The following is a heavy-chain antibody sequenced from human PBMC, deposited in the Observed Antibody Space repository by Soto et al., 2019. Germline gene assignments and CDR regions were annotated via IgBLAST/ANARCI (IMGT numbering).Heavy chain of an antibody. V-gene: IGHV1-69*13. J-gene: IGHJ6*02. D-gene: IGHD2-15*01. Sequence: SVKVSCKASGGTFSSYAISCVRQAPGQELEWMGGIIPIFGTANYAQKFQGRVTITADESTSTAYMELSSLRSEDTAVYYCARDQGYCSGGSCYSYYYYGMDVWGQGTTVTVSS. CDR3: ARDQGYCSGGSCYSYYYYGMDV. CDR1: GGTFSSYA. CDR2: IIPIFGTA.